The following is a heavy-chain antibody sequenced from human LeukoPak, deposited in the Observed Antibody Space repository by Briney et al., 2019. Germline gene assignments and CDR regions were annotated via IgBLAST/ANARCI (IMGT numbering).Heavy chain of an antibody. CDR2: INSDGSST. Sequence: PGGSLRLSCAASGXTFSSYWMHWVRQAPGKGLVWVSRINSDGSSTTYADSVKGRFTISRDNAKNTLYLQMNSLGAEDTAAYYCARGGSSSSWDYGIDVWGQGTTVTVSS. CDR1: GXTFSSYW. V-gene: IGHV3-74*01. J-gene: IGHJ6*02. CDR3: ARGGSSSSWDYGIDV. D-gene: IGHD6-13*01.